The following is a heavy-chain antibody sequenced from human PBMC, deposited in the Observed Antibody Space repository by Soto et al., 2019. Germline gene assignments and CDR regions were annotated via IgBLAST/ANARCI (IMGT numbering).Heavy chain of an antibody. CDR3: ARGGIVVVQAAPYYYYGMDV. CDR1: GGTFSSYT. CDR2: IIPILGIA. Sequence: QVQLVQSGAEVKKPGSSVKVSCKASGGTFSSYTISWVRQAPGQGLEWMGRIIPILGIANYAQKFQGRVTITADKSTSTAYMELSSLRSEDTAVYYCARGGIVVVQAAPYYYYGMDVWGQGTTVTVSS. J-gene: IGHJ6*02. V-gene: IGHV1-69*02. D-gene: IGHD2-2*01.